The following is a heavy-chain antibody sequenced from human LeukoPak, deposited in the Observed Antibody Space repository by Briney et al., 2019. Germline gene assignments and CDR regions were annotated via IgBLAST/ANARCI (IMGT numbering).Heavy chain of an antibody. D-gene: IGHD3/OR15-3a*01. CDR2: IYYSGTT. Sequence: PSETLSLTCTVSGGSISGSNYYWGWIRQPPGKGLEWIGSIYYSGTTYYNPSLKSRVTISVDTSKNQFSLKLSSVTAADTAVYYCAISGGTGYAIVDAFDIWGQGTMVTVSS. J-gene: IGHJ3*02. V-gene: IGHV4-39*07. CDR3: AISGGTGYAIVDAFDI. CDR1: GGSISGSNYY.